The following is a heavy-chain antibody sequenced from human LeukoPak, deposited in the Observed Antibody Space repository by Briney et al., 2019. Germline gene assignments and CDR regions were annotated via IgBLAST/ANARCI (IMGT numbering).Heavy chain of an antibody. J-gene: IGHJ4*02. D-gene: IGHD3-10*01. CDR1: GFTFGDYA. Sequence: PGRSLRLSCTASGFTFGDYAMSWFRQAPGKGLEWVGFIRSKAYGGTTEYAASVKGRFTISRDDSKSIAYLQMNSLKTEDTAVYYCTSSGPRYYYGSGTSRWGQGTLVTVSS. V-gene: IGHV3-49*03. CDR3: TSSGPRYYYGSGTSR. CDR2: IRSKAYGGTT.